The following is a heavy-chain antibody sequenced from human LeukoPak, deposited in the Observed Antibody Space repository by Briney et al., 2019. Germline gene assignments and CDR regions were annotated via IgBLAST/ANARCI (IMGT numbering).Heavy chain of an antibody. CDR2: INPSGGST. D-gene: IGHD6-13*01. J-gene: IGHJ3*02. V-gene: IGHV1-46*01. CDR1: GYTFTSYY. Sequence: GASVKDSCKASGYTFTSYYMHWVRQAPGQGLEWMGIINPSGGSTSYAQKFQGRVNMTRDTSTSTVYMELSSLRSEDTAVYYCARGGQQLVLDSAFDIWGQGTMVTVSS. CDR3: ARGGQQLVLDSAFDI.